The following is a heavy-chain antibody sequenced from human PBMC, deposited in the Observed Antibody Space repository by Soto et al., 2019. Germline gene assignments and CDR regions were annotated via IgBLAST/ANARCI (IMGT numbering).Heavy chain of an antibody. CDR3: ARDIVSYYDSSGYRDY. D-gene: IGHD3-22*01. J-gene: IGHJ4*02. CDR1: GYTFTSYG. V-gene: IGHV1-18*04. CDR2: ISAYNGNT. Sequence: ASVKVSCKASGYTFTSYGISWVRQAPGQGLEWMGWISAYNGNTNYAQKLQGRVTMTTDTSTSTAYMELRSLRSDDTDVYYCARDIVSYYDSSGYRDYWGQGTLVTVSS.